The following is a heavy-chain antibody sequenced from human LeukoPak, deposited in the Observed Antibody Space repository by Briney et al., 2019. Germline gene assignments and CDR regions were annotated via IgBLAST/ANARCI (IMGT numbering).Heavy chain of an antibody. D-gene: IGHD3-10*01. CDR2: MSSVT. CDR3: AKAFFSGSGGNHKHFDS. CDR1: GFTFSNFA. V-gene: IGHV3-23*01. J-gene: IGHJ4*02. Sequence: PGGSLRLSCAASGFTFSNFAMSWVRQAPGKGLEWVSAMSSVTYYADSVKGRFTISRDDPKSTLFLQMNSLRAEDTAVYYCAKAFFSGSGGNHKHFDSWGQGTLVTVSS.